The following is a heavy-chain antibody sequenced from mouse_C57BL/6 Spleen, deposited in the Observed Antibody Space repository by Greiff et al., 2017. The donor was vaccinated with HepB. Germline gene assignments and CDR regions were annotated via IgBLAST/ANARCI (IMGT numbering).Heavy chain of an antibody. V-gene: IGHV5-4*01. Sequence: EVKLVESGGGLVKPGGSLKLSCAASGFTFSSYAMSWVRQTPEKRLEWVATISDGGSYTNYTDNVKGRFTISRDNAKNNLYLQMSHLKSEDAAMYYCARDGNYYGSSYEGFAYWGQGTLVTVSA. D-gene: IGHD1-1*01. CDR2: ISDGGSYT. CDR1: GFTFSSYA. J-gene: IGHJ3*01. CDR3: ARDGNYYGSSYEGFAY.